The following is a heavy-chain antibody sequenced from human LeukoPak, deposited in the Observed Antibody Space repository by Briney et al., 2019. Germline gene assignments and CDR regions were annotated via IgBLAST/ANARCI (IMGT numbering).Heavy chain of an antibody. D-gene: IGHD2-2*01. CDR2: IIPIFGTA. CDR3: ARGAVSFDCSGTSCSPDWFDP. Sequence: GSSVKVSCKASGGTFSSYAISWVRQAPGQGLEWMGGIIPIFGTANYAQKFQGRVTITTDESTSTAYMELSSLRSEDTAVYYCARGAVSFDCSGTSCSPDWFDPWGQGTLVTVSS. V-gene: IGHV1-69*05. J-gene: IGHJ5*02. CDR1: GGTFSSYA.